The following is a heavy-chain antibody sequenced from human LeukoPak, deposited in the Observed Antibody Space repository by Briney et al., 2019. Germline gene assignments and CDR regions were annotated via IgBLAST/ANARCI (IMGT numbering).Heavy chain of an antibody. CDR3: AREISSCYHTEGRFDP. V-gene: IGHV3-7*01. D-gene: IGHD6-13*01. CDR1: GFTFSNYW. CDR2: IKKDGSEK. Sequence: GGSLRLSCAASGFTFSNYWMSCVRQAPGKGLDWVANIKKDGSEKYNVESVEGRFTISRDNAKTSLYLQMISLSAEDTAVYFCAREISSCYHTEGRFDPWGQGTLVTVSS. J-gene: IGHJ5*02.